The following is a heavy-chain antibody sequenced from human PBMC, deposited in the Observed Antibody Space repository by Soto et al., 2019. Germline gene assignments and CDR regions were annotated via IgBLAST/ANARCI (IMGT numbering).Heavy chain of an antibody. Sequence: ESGPTLVNPTATLTLTCAVSGFSLSNARMGVSWIRQPPGKALEWLAHIFSDDEKSYTISLKSRLTISKDTSKSQVVLTMTNMDPVDTATYYCARIFKDYDILTGYYYYGMDVWGQGTTVTVSS. J-gene: IGHJ6*02. D-gene: IGHD3-9*01. CDR1: GFSLSNARMG. CDR3: ARIFKDYDILTGYYYYGMDV. CDR2: IFSDDEK. V-gene: IGHV2-26*01.